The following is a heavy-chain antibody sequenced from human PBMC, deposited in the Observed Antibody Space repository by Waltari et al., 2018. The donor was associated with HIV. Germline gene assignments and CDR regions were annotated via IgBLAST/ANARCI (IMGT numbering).Heavy chain of an antibody. CDR1: GFTFSSYA. J-gene: IGHJ4*02. Sequence: EVQLLDSGGGLVQPGGSLRLSCAASGFTFSSYAMSWVRQAPGRGLAWVSAIRGRGVSPYYADSVKGRCTISRDNSKNTRYLQMNSLRAEDTAVYYCAKDLRVDYGDYGGHYWGQGTLVTVSS. CDR3: AKDLRVDYGDYGGHY. D-gene: IGHD4-17*01. V-gene: IGHV3-23*01. CDR2: IRGRGVSP.